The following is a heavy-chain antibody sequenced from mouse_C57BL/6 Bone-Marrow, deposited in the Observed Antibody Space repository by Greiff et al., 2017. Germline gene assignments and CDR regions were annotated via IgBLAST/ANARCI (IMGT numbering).Heavy chain of an antibody. CDR1: GYTFTSYG. V-gene: IGHV1-81*01. Sequence: QVQLQQSGAELARPGASVKLSCKASGYTFTSYGISWVKQRTGQGLEWIGEIYPRSGNTYYNEKFKGKATLTADKSSSTAYMELRSLTSEDSAVYFCARRGIYYDLGYFDVWGTGTTVTVSS. J-gene: IGHJ1*03. CDR2: IYPRSGNT. D-gene: IGHD2-4*01. CDR3: ARRGIYYDLGYFDV.